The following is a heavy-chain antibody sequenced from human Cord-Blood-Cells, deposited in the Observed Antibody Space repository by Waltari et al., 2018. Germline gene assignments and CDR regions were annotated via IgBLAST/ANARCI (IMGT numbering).Heavy chain of an antibody. Sequence: QVQLVESGGGVVQPGRSLRLSCAASGFTFSSYAIHWVRQAPGKGLEWVAVISYDGSNKYYADSVKGRFTISRDNSKNTLYLQMNSLRAEDTAVYYCARDRYSWGSYRYMFDYWGQGTLVTVSS. CDR2: ISYDGSNK. D-gene: IGHD3-16*02. J-gene: IGHJ4*02. CDR1: GFTFSSYA. CDR3: ARDRYSWGSYRYMFDY. V-gene: IGHV3-30-3*01.